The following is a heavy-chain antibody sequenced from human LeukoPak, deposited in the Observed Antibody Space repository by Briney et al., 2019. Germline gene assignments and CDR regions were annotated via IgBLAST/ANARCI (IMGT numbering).Heavy chain of an antibody. CDR3: ARTTVYSGYAAIPGYFDY. D-gene: IGHD5-12*01. CDR2: MNPNSGNT. J-gene: IGHJ4*02. CDR1: GYTFTSYD. V-gene: IGHV1-8*03. Sequence: GASVKVSCKASGYTFTSYDINWVRQATGQGLEWMGWMNPNSGNTGYAQKFQGRVTITRDTSISTAYMELSRLRSDDTAVYYCARTTVYSGYAAIPGYFDYWGQGTLVTVSS.